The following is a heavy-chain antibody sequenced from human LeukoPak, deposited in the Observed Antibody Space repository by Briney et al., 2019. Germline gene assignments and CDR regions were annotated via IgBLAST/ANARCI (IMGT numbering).Heavy chain of an antibody. Sequence: GESLRLSCAASGFTFSSHGMHWVRQAPGKGLEWVAFIQNDGNNKYYADSVKGRFTISRDNSKNTLYLQMNSLRTEDTADYYCAKRGTVTSNFEYWGQGTLVTVSS. V-gene: IGHV3-30*02. J-gene: IGHJ4*02. D-gene: IGHD4-17*01. CDR2: IQNDGNNK. CDR1: GFTFSSHG. CDR3: AKRGTVTSNFEY.